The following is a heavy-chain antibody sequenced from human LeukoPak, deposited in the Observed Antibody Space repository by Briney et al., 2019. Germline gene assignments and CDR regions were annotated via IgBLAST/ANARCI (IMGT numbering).Heavy chain of an antibody. CDR1: GFTFSSYS. CDR3: ARDRDSSGYHGAYAFDI. D-gene: IGHD3-22*01. V-gene: IGHV3-21*01. CDR2: ISSSSSYI. J-gene: IGHJ3*02. Sequence: GGSLRLSCAASGFTFSSYSMNWVRQAPGKGLEWVSSISSSSSYIYYADSVKGRFTISRDNSKNTLYLQMNSLRAEDTAVYYCARDRDSSGYHGAYAFDIWGQGTMVTVSS.